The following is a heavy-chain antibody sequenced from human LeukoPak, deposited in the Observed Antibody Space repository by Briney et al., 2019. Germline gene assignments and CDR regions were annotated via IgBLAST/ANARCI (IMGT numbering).Heavy chain of an antibody. V-gene: IGHV1-18*01. Sequence: ASVKVSCKASGYTFTSYGISWVRQAPGQGLEWMGRISAYNGNTNYAQKLQGRVTMTTDTSTSTAYMELRSLRSDDTVVYYCARFERWTGTVYLDYWGQGTLVTVSS. CDR1: GYTFTSYG. J-gene: IGHJ4*02. CDR3: ARFERWTGTVYLDY. CDR2: ISAYNGNT. D-gene: IGHD3/OR15-3a*01.